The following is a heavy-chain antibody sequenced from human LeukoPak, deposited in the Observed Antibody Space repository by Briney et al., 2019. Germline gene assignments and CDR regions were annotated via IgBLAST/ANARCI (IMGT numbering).Heavy chain of an antibody. Sequence: PGGSLRLSCVASGFTFDDYAMHWVRQAPGKGLEWVANIFQDGNNKYYVDSVKGRFTISRDNAKNSLYLQLNSLRVEDTAVYYCASRIVGTPDYFDYWGQGTLVTVSS. CDR1: GFTFDDYA. J-gene: IGHJ4*02. CDR3: ASRIVGTPDYFDY. V-gene: IGHV3-7*01. D-gene: IGHD1-26*01. CDR2: IFQDGNNK.